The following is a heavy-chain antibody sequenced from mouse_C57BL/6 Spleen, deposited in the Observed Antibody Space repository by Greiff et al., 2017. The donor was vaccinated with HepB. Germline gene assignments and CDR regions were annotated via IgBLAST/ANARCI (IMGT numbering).Heavy chain of an antibody. CDR2: ISSGSSTT. Sequence: EVKLMESGGGLVKPGGSLKLSCAASGFTFSDYGMHWVRQAPEKGLEWVAYISSGSSTTYYADTVKGRFTISRDNAKNTLFLQMTSLRSEDTAMYYCARGNYYGSSFDYWGQGTTLTVSS. V-gene: IGHV5-17*01. CDR1: GFTFSDYG. J-gene: IGHJ2*01. D-gene: IGHD1-1*01. CDR3: ARGNYYGSSFDY.